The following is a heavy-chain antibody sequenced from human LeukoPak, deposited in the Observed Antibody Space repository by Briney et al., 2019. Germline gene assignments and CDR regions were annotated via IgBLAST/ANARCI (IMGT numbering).Heavy chain of an antibody. Sequence: GGSLRLSCAASGSSFSRYAMRWVRQGPGKGLEWVSAITGSGASTHYADSVKGRFTIFRDNSKNTLYLQMNSLRAEGDPMSYCAKGSQRWQQLSPSDAFDIWGQGTMVTVSS. CDR2: ITGSGAST. D-gene: IGHD5-24*01. CDR1: GSSFSRYA. CDR3: AKGSQRWQQLSPSDAFDI. J-gene: IGHJ3*02. V-gene: IGHV3-23*01.